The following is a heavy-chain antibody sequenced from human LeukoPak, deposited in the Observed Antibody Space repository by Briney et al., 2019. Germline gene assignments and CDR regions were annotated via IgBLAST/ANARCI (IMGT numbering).Heavy chain of an antibody. CDR2: IYYSGST. CDR1: GGSISSGGYY. D-gene: IGHD1-14*01. CDR3: ARVATGAFDY. Sequence: PSETLSLTCTVSGGSISSGGYYWSWIRQHPGKGLEWIGYIYYSGSTYYNPSLKSRVTISVDTSKNQFSLKPSSVTAADTAVYYCARVATGAFDYWGQGTLVTVSS. V-gene: IGHV4-31*03. J-gene: IGHJ4*02.